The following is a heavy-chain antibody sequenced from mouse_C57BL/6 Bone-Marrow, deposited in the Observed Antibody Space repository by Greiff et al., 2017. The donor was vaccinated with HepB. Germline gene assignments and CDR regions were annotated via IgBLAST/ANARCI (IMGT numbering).Heavy chain of an antibody. V-gene: IGHV1-50*01. Sequence: QVQLQQPGAELVKPGASVKLSCKASGYTFTSYWMQWVKQRPGQGLEWIGEIDPSDRYTNYNQKFKGKATLTVDTSSSTAYMQLSSLTSEDSAVYYCARVGINFWFAYWGQGTLVTVSA. CDR2: IDPSDRYT. CDR3: ARVGINFWFAY. J-gene: IGHJ3*01. D-gene: IGHD1-3*01. CDR1: GYTFTSYW.